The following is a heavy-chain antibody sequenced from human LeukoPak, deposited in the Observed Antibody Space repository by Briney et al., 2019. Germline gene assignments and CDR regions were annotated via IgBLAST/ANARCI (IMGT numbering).Heavy chain of an antibody. J-gene: IGHJ6*02. Sequence: GGSLRLSCAASGFTFSSYSMNWVRKAPGKGLEWVSSISSSSSYIYYADSVKGRFTISRDNAKNSLYLQMNSLRAEDTAVYYCARDPAAAGPRPPSYYYYGMDVWGQGTTVTVSS. CDR3: ARDPAAAGPRPPSYYYYGMDV. CDR2: ISSSSSYI. V-gene: IGHV3-21*01. D-gene: IGHD6-13*01. CDR1: GFTFSSYS.